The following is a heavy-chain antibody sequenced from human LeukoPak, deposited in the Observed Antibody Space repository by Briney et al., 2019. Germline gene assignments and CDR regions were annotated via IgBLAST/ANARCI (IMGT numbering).Heavy chain of an antibody. CDR3: ARGNSSGWQTYYYYGMDV. D-gene: IGHD6-19*01. J-gene: IGHJ6*02. V-gene: IGHV1-69*04. CDR2: IIPILGIA. Sequence: AASVKVSCKASGGTFSSYAISWVRQAPGQGLEWMGRIIPILGIANYAQKFQGRVMITADKSTSTAYMELSSLRSEDTAVYYCARGNSSGWQTYYYYGMDVWGQGTTVTVSS. CDR1: GGTFSSYA.